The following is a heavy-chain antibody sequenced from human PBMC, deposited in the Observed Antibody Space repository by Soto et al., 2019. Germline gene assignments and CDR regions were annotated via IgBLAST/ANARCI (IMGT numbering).Heavy chain of an antibody. Sequence: ASVKVSCKASGYTFTGYYMHWVGQAPGQGLEWMGWINPNSGGTNYAQKFQGWVTMTRDTSISTAYMELSRLRSDDTAVYYCARAVQFVRTYNAFDIWGQGTMVTVSS. CDR2: INPNSGGT. J-gene: IGHJ3*02. CDR1: GYTFTGYY. CDR3: ARAVQFVRTYNAFDI. V-gene: IGHV1-2*04. D-gene: IGHD6-6*01.